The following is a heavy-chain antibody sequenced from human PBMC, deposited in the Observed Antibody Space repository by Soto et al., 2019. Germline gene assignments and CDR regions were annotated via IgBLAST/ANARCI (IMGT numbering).Heavy chain of an antibody. V-gene: IGHV5-10-1*01. CDR1: GYSFTSYW. D-gene: IGHD6-6*01. CDR3: ASSSTACSSSSDY. J-gene: IGHJ4*02. Sequence: GESLKISCKGSGYSFTSYWISWVRQMPGKGLEWMGRIDPSDSYTNYSPSFQGHVTISADKSISTAYLQWSSLKASDTAMYYCASSSTACSSSSDYWGQGTLVTVSS. CDR2: IDPSDSYT.